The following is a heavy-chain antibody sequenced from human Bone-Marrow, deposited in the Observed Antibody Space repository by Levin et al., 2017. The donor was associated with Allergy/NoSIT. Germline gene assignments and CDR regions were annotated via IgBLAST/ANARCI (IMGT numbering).Heavy chain of an antibody. J-gene: IGHJ4*02. Sequence: PGESLKISCVVSGFNVSNNYMTWVRQSPGKGLEWLSVIHTGGSTYYADSVRGRFTISRDNSKNTLSLQMTSLRVEDTAIYYCAREDGDGYSDHWGQGTLVTVSS. V-gene: IGHV3-53*01. CDR1: GFNVSNNY. D-gene: IGHD5-24*01. CDR2: IHTGGST. CDR3: AREDGDGYSDH.